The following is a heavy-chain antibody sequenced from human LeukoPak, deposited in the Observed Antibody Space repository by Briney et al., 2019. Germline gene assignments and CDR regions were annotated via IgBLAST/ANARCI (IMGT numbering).Heavy chain of an antibody. D-gene: IGHD1-7*01. CDR3: ARPSNWNYVAYYFDY. V-gene: IGHV3-7*01. CDR2: IKQDGSEK. CDR1: GFTFSDYW. Sequence: GGSLRLYCGVSGFTFSDYWMNWVRQAPGKGLEWVASIKQDGSEKSYVDSVKGRFTISRDNAKNSLYLQMNSLRAEDTAVYYCARPSNWNYVAYYFDYWGQGTLVTVSS. J-gene: IGHJ4*02.